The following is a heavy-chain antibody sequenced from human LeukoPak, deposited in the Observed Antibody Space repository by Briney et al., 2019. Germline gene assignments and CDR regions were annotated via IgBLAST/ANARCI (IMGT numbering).Heavy chain of an antibody. CDR2: IKQDGREK. CDR1: GFTFGRFW. J-gene: IGHJ4*02. V-gene: IGHV3-7*03. D-gene: IGHD2-8*01. Sequence: GGSLRLSCAASGFTFGRFWMSWVRQAPGKGLEWVANIKQDGREKYYVDSVKGRFTISRNNAKNSLYLQMNSLRAEDTAVYYCAKEIVLMVYAILGYWGQGTLVTVSS. CDR3: AKEIVLMVYAILGY.